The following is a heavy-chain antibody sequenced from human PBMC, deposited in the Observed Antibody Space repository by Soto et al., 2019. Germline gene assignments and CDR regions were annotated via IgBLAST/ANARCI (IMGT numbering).Heavy chain of an antibody. D-gene: IGHD1-1*01. CDR3: ARGSGIVALPGELEDVKYDY. J-gene: IGHJ4*02. CDR1: GQSFSGHS. CDR2: IHESGST. Sequence: QVQLQQWGAGLVKPSETLSLSCAVYGQSFSGHSWAWIRQPPGKGLEWIGEIHESGSTYYNPSLKSRVTISTDTSKNQCSLKLISVSAADTAAYFCARGSGIVALPGELEDVKYDYWGQGTLVNVSS. V-gene: IGHV4-34*01.